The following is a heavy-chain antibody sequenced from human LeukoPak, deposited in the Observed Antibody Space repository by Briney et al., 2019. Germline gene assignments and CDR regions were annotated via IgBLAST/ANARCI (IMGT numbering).Heavy chain of an antibody. Sequence: SETLSLTCTVSGGSISSYYWSWIRQPPGKGLEWIGYIYYSGSTNYNPSLKSRVTISVDTSKNQFSLKLSSVTAADTAVYYCARHPQPHVYYDSSGYPSYFDYWGQGTLVTVSS. CDR3: ARHPQPHVYYDSSGYPSYFDY. D-gene: IGHD3-22*01. CDR1: GGSISSYY. V-gene: IGHV4-59*08. CDR2: IYYSGST. J-gene: IGHJ4*02.